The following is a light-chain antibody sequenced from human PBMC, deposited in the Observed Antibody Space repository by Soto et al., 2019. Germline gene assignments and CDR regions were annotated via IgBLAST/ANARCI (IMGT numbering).Light chain of an antibody. CDR1: ESIRTW. Sequence: DIQMTQSPSTLSASIGDRVTITCRASESIRTWLAWYQHKPGKAPKFLIYDASSLESGVPSRFSGSGSGTEFTLTISNLQPDDFATYFCQQYHTYPRTFGQGTKVEIK. CDR2: DAS. V-gene: IGKV1-5*01. J-gene: IGKJ1*01. CDR3: QQYHTYPRT.